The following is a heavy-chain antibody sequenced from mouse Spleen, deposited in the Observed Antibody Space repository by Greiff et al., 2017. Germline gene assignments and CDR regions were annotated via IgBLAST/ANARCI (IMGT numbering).Heavy chain of an antibody. Sequence: EVQLQQSGAELVRPGASVKLSCTASGFNIKDDYMHWVKQRPEQGLEWIGWIDPENGDTEYASKFQGKATITADTSSNTAYLQLSSLTSEDTAVYYCTTTKLTGTEDYWGQGTTLTVSS. D-gene: IGHD4-1*01. CDR3: TTTKLTGTEDY. V-gene: IGHV14-4*01. CDR2: IDPENGDT. CDR1: GFNIKDDY. J-gene: IGHJ2*01.